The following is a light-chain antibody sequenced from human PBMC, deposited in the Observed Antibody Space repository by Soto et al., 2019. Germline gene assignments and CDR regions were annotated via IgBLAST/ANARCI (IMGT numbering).Light chain of an antibody. CDR3: YSYAGSSTFEV. Sequence: QSALTQPASVSGSPGQSITISCTGSSSDGGTYNLVSWYQQHPGKAPKLMIYEGSKRPSGVSNRFSGSKSGNTASLTISGLQAEDEAEYYCYSYAGSSTFEVFGGGTKLTVL. V-gene: IGLV2-23*03. CDR2: EGS. J-gene: IGLJ2*01. CDR1: SSDGGTYNL.